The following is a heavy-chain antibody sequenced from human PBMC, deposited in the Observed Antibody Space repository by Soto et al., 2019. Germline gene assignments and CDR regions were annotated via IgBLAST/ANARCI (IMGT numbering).Heavy chain of an antibody. V-gene: IGHV3-53*01. CDR2: IYSGGST. Sequence: GGSLRLSCAASGFTVSSNYMSWVRQAPGKGLEWVSVIYSGGSTYYADSVKGRFTISRDNSKNTLYLQMNSLRAEDTAVYYCAATGSGSYWGMDVWGQGTTVTVSS. D-gene: IGHD3-10*01. CDR1: GFTVSSNY. CDR3: AATGSGSYWGMDV. J-gene: IGHJ6*02.